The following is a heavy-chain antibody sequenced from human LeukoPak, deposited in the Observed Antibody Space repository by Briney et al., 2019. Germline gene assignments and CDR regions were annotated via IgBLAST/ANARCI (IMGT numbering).Heavy chain of an antibody. CDR2: MYSGGST. CDR3: ARRLVGATPH. D-gene: IGHD1-26*01. Sequence: GGSLRLSCAASGFTVRSDYMSWVRQAPGKGLEWVSGMYSGGSTYYADSVKGRFTISRDNSKKTLYLQMNTLRADDTAVYYCARRLVGATPHWGQGTLVTVSS. CDR1: GFTVRSDY. J-gene: IGHJ4*02. V-gene: IGHV3-53*01.